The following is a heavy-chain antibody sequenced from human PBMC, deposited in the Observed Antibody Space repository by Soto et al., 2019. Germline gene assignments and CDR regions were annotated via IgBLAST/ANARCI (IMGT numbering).Heavy chain of an antibody. CDR1: GYIFTNQW. CDR2: IDPSDSYT. CDR3: ARHIVVVPAAYYYYGMDF. J-gene: IGHJ6*02. V-gene: IGHV5-10-1*01. D-gene: IGHD2-2*01. Sequence: PGESLKISCKGSGYIFTNQWIGWVRQMPGKGLEWMGRIDPSDSYTNYSPSFQGHVTISADKSISTAYLQWSSLKASDTAMYYCARHIVVVPAAYYYYGMDFWGQGTTVIVSS.